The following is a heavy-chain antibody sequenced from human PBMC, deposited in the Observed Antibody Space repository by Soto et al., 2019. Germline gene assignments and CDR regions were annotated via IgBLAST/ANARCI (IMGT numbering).Heavy chain of an antibody. D-gene: IGHD6-13*01. J-gene: IGHJ4*02. CDR3: AKESGGAGYFDY. CDR1: GFTFSSYA. V-gene: IGHV3-23*01. Sequence: EVQLLESGGVLVQPGGSLRLSCAASGFTFSSYAMSWGRQAPGKGLEWVSATSGSGSSTYYADSVKGRFTISRDNSKNTLYLQMNSLRAEDTAVYYCAKESGGAGYFDYWGQGTLVTVSS. CDR2: TSGSGSST.